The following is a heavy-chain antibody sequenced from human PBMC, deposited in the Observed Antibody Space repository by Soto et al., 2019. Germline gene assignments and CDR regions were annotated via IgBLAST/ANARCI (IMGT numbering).Heavy chain of an antibody. CDR3: ARRGSGWYLGY. CDR1: GGSISSSSYY. Sequence: SETLSLTCTVSGGSISSSSYYWGWIRQPPGKGLEWIGSIYYSGSTYYNPSLKSRVTISVDTSKNQFSLKLSSVTAADTAVYYCARRGSGWYLGYWGQGTLVT. V-gene: IGHV4-39*01. D-gene: IGHD6-19*01. CDR2: IYYSGST. J-gene: IGHJ4*02.